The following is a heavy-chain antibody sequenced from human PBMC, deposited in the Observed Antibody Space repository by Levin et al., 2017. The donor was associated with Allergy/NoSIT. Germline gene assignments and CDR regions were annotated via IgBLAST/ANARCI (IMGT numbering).Heavy chain of an antibody. CDR1: GFTFSSYS. Sequence: GESLKISCAASGFTFSSYSMNWVRQAPGKGLEWVSSISSSSSYIYYADSVKGRFTISRDNAKNSLYLQMNSLRAEDTAVYYCAVQQSASHDFWSGSSFDYWGQGTLVTVSS. CDR2: ISSSSSYI. J-gene: IGHJ4*02. V-gene: IGHV3-21*01. D-gene: IGHD3-3*01. CDR3: AVQQSASHDFWSGSSFDY.